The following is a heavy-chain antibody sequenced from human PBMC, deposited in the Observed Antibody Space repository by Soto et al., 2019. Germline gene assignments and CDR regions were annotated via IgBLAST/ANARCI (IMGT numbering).Heavy chain of an antibody. J-gene: IGHJ6*02. CDR3: VREYYGSGSRRYYYYGMDV. CDR2: IWYDGSNK. Sequence: GGSLRLSCAASGFTFSSYGMHWVRQAPGKGLEWVAVIWYDGSNKYYADSVKGRFTISRDNSKNTLYLQMNSLRAEDTAVYYCVREYYGSGSRRYYYYGMDVWGQGTTVTVSS. CDR1: GFTFSSYG. V-gene: IGHV3-33*01. D-gene: IGHD3-10*01.